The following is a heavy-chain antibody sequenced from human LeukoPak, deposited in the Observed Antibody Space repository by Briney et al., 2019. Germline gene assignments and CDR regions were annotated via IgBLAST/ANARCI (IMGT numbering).Heavy chain of an antibody. Sequence: AESLKISCKGSGYSFANYWIAWVRQMPGKSLELMGIIYPGHSDTRYCPSFQGQVTISADKAIRSAYLQWSSLKASDTAMYYCASSRYCTNGVCYTQHDSWGQGTLVTVSS. CDR3: ASSRYCTNGVCYTQHDS. D-gene: IGHD2-8*01. CDR2: IYPGHSDT. V-gene: IGHV5-51*01. CDR1: GYSFANYW. J-gene: IGHJ5*01.